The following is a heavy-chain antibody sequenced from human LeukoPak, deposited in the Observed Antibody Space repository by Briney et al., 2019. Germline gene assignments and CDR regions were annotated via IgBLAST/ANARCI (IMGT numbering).Heavy chain of an antibody. CDR1: GFTFSSYW. CDR2: INTDGSST. Sequence: GGSLRLSCAASGFTFSSYWMYWVRQAPGKGLVWVSRINTDGSSTTYADPVKGRFIISRDNAKKTLNLQMNSLRAEDTAVYYCARESVSGSYYTGYYYYGLDVWGQGTTVTVSS. V-gene: IGHV3-74*01. D-gene: IGHD1-26*01. CDR3: ARESVSGSYYTGYYYYGLDV. J-gene: IGHJ6*02.